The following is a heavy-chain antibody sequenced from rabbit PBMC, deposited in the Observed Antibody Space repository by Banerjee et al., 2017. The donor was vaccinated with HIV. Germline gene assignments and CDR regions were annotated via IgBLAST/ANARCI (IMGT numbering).Heavy chain of an antibody. V-gene: IGHV1S45*01. CDR2: INTGNGGT. CDR3: ARDYINGYGYTTYFNL. D-gene: IGHD6-1*01. CDR1: GFDFSTNA. Sequence: QEQLVESGGDLVKPGGTLTLTCTASGFDFSTNAVCWVRQAPGKGLEWIGYINTGNGGTDYASWAKGRFTISKTSSTTVTLQMTSLTAADTATYFCARDYINGYGYTTYFNLWGPGTLVTVS. J-gene: IGHJ4*01.